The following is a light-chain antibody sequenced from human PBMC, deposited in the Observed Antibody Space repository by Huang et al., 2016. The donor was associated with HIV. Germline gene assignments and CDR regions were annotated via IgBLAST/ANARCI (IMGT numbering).Light chain of an antibody. CDR2: GAS. CDR3: QQFNNWPPRFT. J-gene: IGKJ3*01. V-gene: IGKV3-15*01. CDR1: QNIGDN. Sequence: EIVMTQSPATLSVSPGERATLSCRASQNIGDNLTWYQHKPGQAPRRLIYGASTRATGIPPMFSGSGSGTEFTLTISGLESEDFAVYYCQQFNNWPPRFTFGPGTTVDVK.